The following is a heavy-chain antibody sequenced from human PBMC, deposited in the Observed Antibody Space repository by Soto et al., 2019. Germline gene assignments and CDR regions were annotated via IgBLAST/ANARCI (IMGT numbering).Heavy chain of an antibody. CDR3: AQALVFTGGDGFDI. V-gene: IGHV4-31*02. Sequence: QVRLQEWGPGLVKPSQTLSLKCSVSGGSITTGGRYWSWIRQLPGKGLEWIGDIYYSGNTYYNASLKSRVTISVEAATNQFSLKLSSVTAADTAMYYCAQALVFTGGDGFDIWGQGRLVTVSS. CDR2: IYYSGNT. J-gene: IGHJ3*02. D-gene: IGHD1-1*01. CDR1: GGSITTGGRY.